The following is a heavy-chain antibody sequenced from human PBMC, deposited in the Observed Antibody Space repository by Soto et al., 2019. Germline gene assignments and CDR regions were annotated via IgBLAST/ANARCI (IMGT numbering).Heavy chain of an antibody. CDR3: AKDRRAGGNYGFYSDF. Sequence: LRLSCAASGFTFSSYGMTWVRQAPGKGLEWVSFSSTTGAGTYYADSVKGRFTISRDNSKNTLYLQMTSLRADDTAVYYCAKDRRAGGNYGFYSDFWGQGALVTVSS. D-gene: IGHD1-7*01. CDR2: SSTTGAGT. CDR1: GFTFSSYG. J-gene: IGHJ4*02. V-gene: IGHV3-23*01.